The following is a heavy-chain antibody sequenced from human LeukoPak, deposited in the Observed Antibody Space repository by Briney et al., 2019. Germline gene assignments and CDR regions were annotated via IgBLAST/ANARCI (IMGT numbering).Heavy chain of an antibody. J-gene: IGHJ4*02. CDR1: GGSISSSSYY. CDR2: IYYSGST. CDR3: ARQRPVRNNYDSSGYYFLHYFDY. Sequence: PSETLSLTCTVSGGSISSSSYYWGWIRQPPGKGLEWIGSIYYSGSTYYNPSLKSRVTISVDTSKNQFSLKLSSVTAADTAVYYCARQRPVRNNYDSSGYYFLHYFDYWGQGTLVTVSS. D-gene: IGHD3-22*01. V-gene: IGHV4-39*01.